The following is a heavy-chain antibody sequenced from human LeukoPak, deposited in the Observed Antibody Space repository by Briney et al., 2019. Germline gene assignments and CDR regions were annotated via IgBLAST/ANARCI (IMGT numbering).Heavy chain of an antibody. CDR1: GYTFTSYA. V-gene: IGHV1-18*01. CDR2: ISAYNGNT. CDR3: ARRRGSYSLPDY. D-gene: IGHD1-26*01. Sequence: ASVKVSCKASGYTFTSYAMNWVRQAPGQGLEWMGWISAYNGNTNYAQKLQGRVTMTTDTSTSTAYMELRSLRSDDTAVYYCARRRGSYSLPDYWGQGTLVTVSS. J-gene: IGHJ4*02.